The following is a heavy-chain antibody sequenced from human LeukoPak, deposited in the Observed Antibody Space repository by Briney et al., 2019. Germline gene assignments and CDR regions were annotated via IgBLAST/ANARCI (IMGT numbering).Heavy chain of an antibody. CDR3: ARGYCSSTSCYLYY. D-gene: IGHD2-2*01. J-gene: IGHJ4*02. V-gene: IGHV4-30-4*08. Sequence: SETLSLTCTVSGGSISSGDYYWSWIRQPPGKGLEWIGCIYYSGSTYYNPSLKSRVTISVDTSKNQFSLKLSSVTAADTAVYYCARGYCSSTSCYLYYWGQGTLVTVSS. CDR2: IYYSGST. CDR1: GGSISSGDYY.